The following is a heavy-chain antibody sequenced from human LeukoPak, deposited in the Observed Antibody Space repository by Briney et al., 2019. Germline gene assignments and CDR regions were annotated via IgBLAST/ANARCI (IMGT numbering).Heavy chain of an antibody. CDR3: AREMRYYYDSSGYTTFDY. Sequence: ASVTVSCKASGGTFSSYAISWVRQAPGQGLEWMGWINPNSGGTNYAQKFQGRVTMTRDTSISTAYMELSRLRSDDTAVYYCAREMRYYYDSSGYTTFDYWGQGTLVTVSS. J-gene: IGHJ4*02. CDR2: INPNSGGT. V-gene: IGHV1-2*02. D-gene: IGHD3-22*01. CDR1: GGTFSSYA.